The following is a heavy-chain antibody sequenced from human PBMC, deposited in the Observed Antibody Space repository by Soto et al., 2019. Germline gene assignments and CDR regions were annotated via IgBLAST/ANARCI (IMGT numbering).Heavy chain of an antibody. CDR3: AKAPYYYDSSGYGPCFQH. CDR1: GFTFSSYG. V-gene: IGHV3-30*18. Sequence: PGGSLRLSCAASGFTFSSYGMHWVRQAPGKGLEWVAVISYDGSNKYYADSVKGRFTISRDNSKNTLYLQMNSLRAEDTAVYYCAKAPYYYDSSGYGPCFQHWGQGTLVTVSS. D-gene: IGHD3-22*01. J-gene: IGHJ1*01. CDR2: ISYDGSNK.